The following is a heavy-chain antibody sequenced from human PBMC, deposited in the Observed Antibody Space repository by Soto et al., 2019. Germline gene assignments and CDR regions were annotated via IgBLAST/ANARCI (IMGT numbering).Heavy chain of an antibody. D-gene: IGHD3-10*01. CDR3: ARALRGRLITL. V-gene: IGHV1-2*02. Sequence: QMVQSGSEVKKPGASVKVSSKASGYTFTGDYIYWVRQAPGQGLESREWMNPSTGGANYAQKFQDSITMARDTYMSTRYMELSGLRSDDTATNFCARALRGRLITLWRQGTLVSVSS. CDR1: GYTFTGDY. J-gene: IGHJ4*02. CDR2: MNPSTGGA.